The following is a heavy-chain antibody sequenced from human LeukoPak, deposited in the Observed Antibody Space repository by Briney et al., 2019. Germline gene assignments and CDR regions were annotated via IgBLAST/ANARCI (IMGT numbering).Heavy chain of an antibody. V-gene: IGHV3-9*01. J-gene: IGHJ6*02. Sequence: QPGGSLRLSCAASGFTFDDYAMHWVRQAPGKGLEWVSGISWNSGSIGYADSVKGRFTISRDNAKNSLYLQMNSLRAEDTAVYYCARDLVPYYDFWSGYFRGVYGMDVWGQGTTVTVSS. D-gene: IGHD3-3*01. CDR3: ARDLVPYYDFWSGYFRGVYGMDV. CDR1: GFTFDDYA. CDR2: ISWNSGSI.